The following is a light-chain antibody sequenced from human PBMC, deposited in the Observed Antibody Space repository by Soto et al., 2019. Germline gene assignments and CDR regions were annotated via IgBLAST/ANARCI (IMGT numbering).Light chain of an antibody. CDR2: EVS. CDR3: SLKTSTITRV. CDR1: SSDVGSYNH. V-gene: IGLV2-18*01. J-gene: IGLJ3*02. Sequence: QSALTQPPSVSGSPGQSVTISCTGTSSDVGSYNHVSWYQQPPGTAPKVIIYEVSNRPSGVPDRFSGSKSGNTASLTISGLQAEDEADYYCSLKTSTITRVFGGGTKLTVL.